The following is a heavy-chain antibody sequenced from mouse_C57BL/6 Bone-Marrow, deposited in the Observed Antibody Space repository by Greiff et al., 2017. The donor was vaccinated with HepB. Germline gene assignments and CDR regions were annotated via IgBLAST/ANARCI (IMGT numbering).Heavy chain of an antibody. J-gene: IGHJ4*01. CDR2: INSDGGST. Sequence: DVMLVESGGGLVQPGESLKLSCESNEYEFPSHDMSWVRKTPEKRLELVAAINSDGGSTYYPDTMERRFIISRDNTKKTRYLQMSSLRSEDTALYYCARQLRLLYAIDYWGQGTSVTVSS. CDR1: EYEFPSHD. V-gene: IGHV5-2*01. CDR3: ARQLRLLYAIDY. D-gene: IGHD3-2*02.